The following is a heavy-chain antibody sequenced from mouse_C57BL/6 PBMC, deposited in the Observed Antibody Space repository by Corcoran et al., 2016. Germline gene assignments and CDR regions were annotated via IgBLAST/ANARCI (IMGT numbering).Heavy chain of an antibody. Sequence: EVQLQQSGPVLVKPGASVKMSCKASGYTFTDYYMNWVKQSHGKSLEWIGVINPYNGGTSYNQKFKGKATLTVDKSSSTAYMELNSLTSEDSAVYYGARRDGYDLFDYWGQGTTLTVSS. CDR2: INPYNGGT. D-gene: IGHD2-2*01. V-gene: IGHV1-19*01. CDR3: ARRDGYDLFDY. CDR1: GYTFTDYY. J-gene: IGHJ2*01.